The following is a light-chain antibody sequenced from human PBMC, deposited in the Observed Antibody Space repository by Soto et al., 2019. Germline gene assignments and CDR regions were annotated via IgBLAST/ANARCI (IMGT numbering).Light chain of an antibody. V-gene: IGLV2-14*01. CDR3: SSYTSSSTL. J-gene: IGLJ1*01. CDR1: SSDVGGYNY. CDR2: AVT. Sequence: QSALTQPASVSGSPGQSITISCTGTSSDVGGYNYVSWYQQHPGKAPKLMIYAVTDRPSGVSSRFSGSKSGNTASLTISGLQAEVEADYYCSSYTSSSTLFGSGPKPTVL.